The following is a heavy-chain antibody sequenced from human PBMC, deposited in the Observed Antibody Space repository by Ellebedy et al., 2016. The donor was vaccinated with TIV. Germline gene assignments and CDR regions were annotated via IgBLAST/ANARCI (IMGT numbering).Heavy chain of an antibody. CDR2: MRQDGREE. CDR3: TRDVAVKAKRA. V-gene: IGHV3-7*03. D-gene: IGHD3-10*01. Sequence: PGGSLRLSCAASGFTLSTYWMNWVRQAPGKGLEWVASMRQDGREEYFVDSVKGRFTISRDNAKKSLYLQMNSLRAEDTAVYYCTRDVAVKAKRAWGQGTLVTVSS. J-gene: IGHJ5*02. CDR1: GFTLSTYW.